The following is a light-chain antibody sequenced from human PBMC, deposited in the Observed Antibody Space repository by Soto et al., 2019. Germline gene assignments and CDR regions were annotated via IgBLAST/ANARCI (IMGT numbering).Light chain of an antibody. CDR2: GAS. CDR3: QQYNNWPG. V-gene: IGKV3-15*01. Sequence: EIGMTQSPATLSVSPGERATLSCRASQSVSSNLAWYQQKPGQAPRLLIYGASPRATGIPARFSGSGSGTEFTLTISSLQSEDFAVYYCQQYNNWPGFGQGTKLEIK. CDR1: QSVSSN. J-gene: IGKJ2*03.